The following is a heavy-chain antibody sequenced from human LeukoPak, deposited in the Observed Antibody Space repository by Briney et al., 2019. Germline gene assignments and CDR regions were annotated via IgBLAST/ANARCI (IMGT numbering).Heavy chain of an antibody. J-gene: IGHJ4*02. CDR1: GFTFTNYG. Sequence: GASVKVSCKASGFTFTNYGISWVRQAPGQGLEWMGWISAYNGNTNYAQKLQGRVTMSTDTSTSTAYMDLRSLRSDDTAVYYCARAPRVAAAGTFDHWGQGTLVTVSS. CDR2: ISAYNGNT. V-gene: IGHV1-18*01. CDR3: ARAPRVAAAGTFDH. D-gene: IGHD6-13*01.